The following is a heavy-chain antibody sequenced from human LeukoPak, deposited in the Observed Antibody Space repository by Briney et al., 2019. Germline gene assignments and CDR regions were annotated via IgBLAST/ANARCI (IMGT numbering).Heavy chain of an antibody. Sequence: GGSLRLSRAASGFTVSSNYMSWVRQAQGEGLEWVSVIYSGGSTYYADSVKGRFTISRDNSKNTLYLQMNSLRAEDTAVYYCARADYYYYYMDVWGKGTTVTVSS. V-gene: IGHV3-53*01. CDR2: IYSGGST. CDR3: ARADYYYYYMDV. CDR1: GFTVSSNY. J-gene: IGHJ6*03.